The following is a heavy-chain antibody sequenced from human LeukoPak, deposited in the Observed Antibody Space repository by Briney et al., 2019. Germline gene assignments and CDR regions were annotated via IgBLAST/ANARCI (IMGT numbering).Heavy chain of an antibody. J-gene: IGHJ3*02. CDR1: GYTFTSYY. V-gene: IGHV1-46*01. CDR3: ARGRHIVVVVAAEKGAFDI. Sequence: ASVKVSCKASGYTFTSYYMHWVRQAPGQGLEWMGIINPSGGSTSYAQKFQGRVTMTRDTSTSTVYMELSSLRSEDTAVYYCARGRHIVVVVAAEKGAFDIWGQGTMGTVSS. D-gene: IGHD2-15*01. CDR2: INPSGGST.